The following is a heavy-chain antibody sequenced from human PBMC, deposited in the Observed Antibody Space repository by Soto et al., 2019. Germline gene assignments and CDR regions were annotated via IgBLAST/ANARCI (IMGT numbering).Heavy chain of an antibody. D-gene: IGHD3-22*01. CDR1: GFTFSSYA. V-gene: IGHV3-30-3*01. CDR2: ISYDGSSK. J-gene: IGHJ4*02. CDR3: ARTYYYDSSGYTLDY. Sequence: GGSLRLSCAASGFTFSSYAMHWVRQAPGKGLEWVAVISYDGSSKYYADSVKGRFTISRDNSKNTLYPQMNSLRAEDTAVYYCARTYYYDSSGYTLDYWGQGTLVTVSS.